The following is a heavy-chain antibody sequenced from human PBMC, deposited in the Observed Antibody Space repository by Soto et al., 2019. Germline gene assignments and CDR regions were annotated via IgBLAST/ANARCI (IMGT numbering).Heavy chain of an antibody. CDR1: GFTFSNYN. Sequence: PGGSLRLSCAASGFTFSNYNMNWVRQAPGKGLEWVSFISGSGTYTYYADSVKGRFTISRDNSKNTVYFQMSSLRVEDTAVFYCVKGEYYYDSSGYYPFDYWVQGTLVTVSS. J-gene: IGHJ4*02. V-gene: IGHV3-21*01. D-gene: IGHD3-22*01. CDR2: ISGSGTYT. CDR3: VKGEYYYDSSGYYPFDY.